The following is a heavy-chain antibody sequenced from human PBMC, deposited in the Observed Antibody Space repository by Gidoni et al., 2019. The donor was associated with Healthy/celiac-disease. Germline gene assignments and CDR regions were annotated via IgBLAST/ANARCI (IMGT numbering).Heavy chain of an antibody. CDR2: ISWNSGSI. D-gene: IGHD1-26*01. CDR3: AKENEVGATGFVY. V-gene: IGHV3-9*01. J-gene: IGHJ4*02. Sequence: EVQLVVSGGGLVQRGRSMSRCCADAGFTFDDYAMHWVRPAPGNGLEWVSGISWNSGSIGYADSVKGRFTISRDNAKNALYLQMNSLRAEDTALYYCAKENEVGATGFVYWGQGTLVTVSS. CDR1: GFTFDDYA.